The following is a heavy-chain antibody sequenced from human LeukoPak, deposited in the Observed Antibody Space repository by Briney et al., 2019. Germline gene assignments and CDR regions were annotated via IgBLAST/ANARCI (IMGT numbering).Heavy chain of an antibody. CDR2: INHGGST. D-gene: IGHD3-22*01. Sequence: PSETLFLTCAVYGGSFSGHYWSWIRQPPGKGLEWIGEINHGGSTNFNPSLKSRVTISVDTSKNQFSLKLSSLTAADTAVYYCARHRGDSSGYYNWFDPWGQGTLVTVSS. CDR1: GGSFSGHY. J-gene: IGHJ5*02. CDR3: ARHRGDSSGYYNWFDP. V-gene: IGHV4-34*01.